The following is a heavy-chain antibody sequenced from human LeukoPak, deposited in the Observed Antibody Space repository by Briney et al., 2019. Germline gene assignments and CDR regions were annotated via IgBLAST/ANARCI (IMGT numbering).Heavy chain of an antibody. CDR3: ARSNQADDY. J-gene: IGHJ4*02. CDR2: IKTDGRTT. Sequence: PGGSLRLSCAASGMTFSNHWMHWVRQAPGKGLVWVSLIKTDGRTTIYADSVKGRFTISRDNAENTLYLQMDSLRAEDTAVYYCARSNQADDYWGQGTLVTVSS. V-gene: IGHV3-74*01. D-gene: IGHD1-14*01. CDR1: GMTFSNHW.